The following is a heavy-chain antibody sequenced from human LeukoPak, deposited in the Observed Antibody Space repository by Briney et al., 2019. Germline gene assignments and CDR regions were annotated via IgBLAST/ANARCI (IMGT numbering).Heavy chain of an antibody. D-gene: IGHD3-10*01. CDR3: ATSGSSFYNYYYYGMDV. CDR1: GYTLTELS. CDR2: FDPEDGET. J-gene: IGHJ6*02. Sequence: ASVKVSCKVSGYTLTELSMHWVRQAPGKGLEWMGGFDPEDGETIYAQKFQGRVTMTEDTSTDTAYMELSGLRSEDTAVYYCATSGSSFYNYYYYGMDVWGQGTTVTVSS. V-gene: IGHV1-24*01.